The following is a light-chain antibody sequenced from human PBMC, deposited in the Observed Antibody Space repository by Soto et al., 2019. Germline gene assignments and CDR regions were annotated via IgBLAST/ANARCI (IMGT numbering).Light chain of an antibody. CDR2: GAS. CDR1: QGVSSN. Sequence: EIVMTQSPATLSVSPGERATLSCRASQGVSSNLAWYQQKPGQAPRLLIYGASTRATGIPARFSGSGSGTEFTLTISSLQSEDFAVYYCQQYITWNTFGQGTKLEIK. CDR3: QQYITWNT. J-gene: IGKJ2*01. V-gene: IGKV3-15*01.